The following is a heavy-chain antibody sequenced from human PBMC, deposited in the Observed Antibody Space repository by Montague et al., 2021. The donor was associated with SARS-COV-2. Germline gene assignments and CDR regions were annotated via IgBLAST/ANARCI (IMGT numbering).Heavy chain of an antibody. D-gene: IGHD2-8*02. V-gene: IGHV4-59*01. CDR1: GGSISSYY. J-gene: IGHJ3*02. CDR2: IYYSEST. Sequence: SETLSLTCTVSGGSISSYYWSWIRQPPGKGLEWIGNIYYSESTNSNSSPNGRVPISLDTSKNQFSLKLNSVTAAATAVYYCARGSSGPDAFDIWGQGTMVTVSS. CDR3: ARGSSGPDAFDI.